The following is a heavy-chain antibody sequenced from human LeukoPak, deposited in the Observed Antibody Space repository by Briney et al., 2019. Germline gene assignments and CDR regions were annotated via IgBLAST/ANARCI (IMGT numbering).Heavy chain of an antibody. CDR2: IYYSGST. J-gene: IGHJ4*02. D-gene: IGHD1-26*01. CDR3: ARLGIQGHLDSGSYGDFDY. Sequence: SETLSLTCTVSGGSISSYYWSWIRQPPGKGLEWIGHIYYSGSTNYNPSLKGRVTISVDTSKNQFSLKLSSVTAADTAVYYCARLGIQGHLDSGSYGDFDYWGQGTLVTVSS. V-gene: IGHV4-59*01. CDR1: GGSISSYY.